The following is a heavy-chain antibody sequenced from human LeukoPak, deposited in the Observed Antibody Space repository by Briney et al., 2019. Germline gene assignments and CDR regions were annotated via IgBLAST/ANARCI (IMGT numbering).Heavy chain of an antibody. V-gene: IGHV1-69*01. D-gene: IGHD6-6*01. CDR1: GGTFSSYA. J-gene: IGHJ5*02. Sequence: SSVQVSCKASGGTFSSYAISWVRQAPGQGLAWMGGIIPIFGTANYAQKFQGRVTITADESTRTADMELSSLRSGGTAVYYCARDSVAAPLNWFDPWGQGTPVTVSS. CDR3: ARDSVAAPLNWFDP. CDR2: IIPIFGTA.